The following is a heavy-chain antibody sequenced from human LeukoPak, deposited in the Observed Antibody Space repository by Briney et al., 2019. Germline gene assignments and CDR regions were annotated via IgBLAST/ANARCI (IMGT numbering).Heavy chain of an antibody. CDR3: ARGHYDILTGNYKWTPDY. Sequence: GGSLRLSCAASGFTFNTYKMNWVRQAPGRGLEWVSSIHSGGSDIYYADSVKGRSTVSRDNAKNSLFLQMNSLRAEDTALYYCARGHYDILTGNYKWTPDYWGQGTLVTVSS. J-gene: IGHJ4*02. V-gene: IGHV3-21*06. CDR1: GFTFNTYK. CDR2: IHSGGSDI. D-gene: IGHD3-9*01.